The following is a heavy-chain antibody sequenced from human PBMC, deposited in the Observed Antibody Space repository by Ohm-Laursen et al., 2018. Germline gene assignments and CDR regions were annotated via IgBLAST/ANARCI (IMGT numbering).Heavy chain of an antibody. CDR1: GFTFSSYA. J-gene: IGHJ3*01. D-gene: IGHD4-17*01. CDR3: ARHHYYADLGYPLVYGFDF. Sequence: SLRLSCAASGFTFSSYAMSWVRQAPGKGLEWVSAISGSGGSTYYADSVKGRFTISRDNSKNTVFLQMNSLRAEDTAVYYCARHHYYADLGYPLVYGFDFWGQGIMVTVSS. CDR2: ISGSGGST. V-gene: IGHV3-23*01.